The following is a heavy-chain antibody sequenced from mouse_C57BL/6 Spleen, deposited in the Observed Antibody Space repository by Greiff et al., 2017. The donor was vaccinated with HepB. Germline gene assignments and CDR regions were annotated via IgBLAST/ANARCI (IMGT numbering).Heavy chain of an antibody. D-gene: IGHD2-5*01. CDR3: ARRRSNHVACDY. J-gene: IGHJ2*01. V-gene: IGHV1-69*01. Sequence: QVQLQQSGAELVMPGASVKLSCKASGYTFTSYWMHWVKQRPGQGLEWIGEIDPSDSYTNYNQKFKGKSTLTVDKSSSTAYMQLSSLTSEDSAVYYCARRRSNHVACDYWGQGTTLTVSS. CDR1: GYTFTSYW. CDR2: IDPSDSYT.